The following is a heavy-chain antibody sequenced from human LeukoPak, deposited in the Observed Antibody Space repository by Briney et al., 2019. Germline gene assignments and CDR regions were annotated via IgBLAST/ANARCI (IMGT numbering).Heavy chain of an antibody. V-gene: IGHV1-18*01. CDR1: GYTFTSYG. CDR2: ISAYNGNT. Sequence: VASVKVSCKASGYTFTSYGISWVRQAPGQGLEWMGWISAYNGNTNYAQKLQGRVTMTTDTSTSTAYMELRSLRSDDTAVYYCAREKGRGTMVRGSNPSSCWFDPWGQGTLVTVSS. CDR3: AREKGRGTMVRGSNPSSCWFDP. D-gene: IGHD3-10*01. J-gene: IGHJ5*02.